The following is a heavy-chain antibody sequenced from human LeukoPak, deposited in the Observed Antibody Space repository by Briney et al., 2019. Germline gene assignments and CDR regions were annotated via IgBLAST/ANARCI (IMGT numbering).Heavy chain of an antibody. V-gene: IGHV3-30*18. CDR3: AKDRGSGTSYYYYYGMDV. J-gene: IGHJ6*02. D-gene: IGHD1-14*01. CDR2: ISYDGSNK. Sequence: PGGSLRLSCAASGFTFSSYGMHWVRQAPGKGLEWVAVISYDGSNKYYADSVKGRFTISRDNSKNTLYLQMNSLRAEDTAVYYCAKDRGSGTSYYYYYGMDVWGQGTTVTVSS. CDR1: GFTFSSYG.